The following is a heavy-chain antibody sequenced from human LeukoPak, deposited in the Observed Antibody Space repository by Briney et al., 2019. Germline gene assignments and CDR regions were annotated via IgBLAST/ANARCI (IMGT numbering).Heavy chain of an antibody. J-gene: IGHJ4*02. Sequence: GGSLRLSCAASGFSFSSYGMSWVRQAPGKGLEWVSIVSGSGGSTYYADSVKGRFTISRDNSKNTLYLQMNSLRAEDTAVYYCAKLDYSSRYYFDYWGQGTLVTVSS. CDR1: GFSFSSYG. CDR2: VSGSGGST. CDR3: AKLDYSSRYYFDY. D-gene: IGHD6-13*01. V-gene: IGHV3-23*01.